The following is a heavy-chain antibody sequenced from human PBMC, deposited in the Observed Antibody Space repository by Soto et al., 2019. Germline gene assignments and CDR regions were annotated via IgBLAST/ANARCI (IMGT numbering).Heavy chain of an antibody. D-gene: IGHD2-21*02. CDR3: ARRGLRQPGGMDV. CDR2: INNDGRDT. CDR1: GVSFRAYW. J-gene: IGHJ6*02. Sequence: GGSLRLSCAASGVSFRAYWMHWVRLVPGKGLVWISRINNDGRDTAYADSVKGRFTISRDNAKNTLSLQMNNLRVEDTAVYYCARRGLRQPGGMDVWGQGITVTVSS. V-gene: IGHV3-74*01.